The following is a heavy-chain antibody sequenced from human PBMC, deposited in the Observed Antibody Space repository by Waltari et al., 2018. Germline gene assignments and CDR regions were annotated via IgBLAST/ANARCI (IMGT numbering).Heavy chain of an antibody. J-gene: IGHJ3*02. Sequence: QLQLQESGPGLVKPSETLSLSCSVPGGSISSSNYYWGWMRQPPGKGLEWNGSSFYSGSTYYNPSLKSRVTISVDTSKNQFSLKLSSVTAGDTAVYYCARIALGGTSTDTFDIWGQGTRVTVSS. CDR3: ARIALGGTSTDTFDI. CDR2: SFYSGST. D-gene: IGHD1-26*01. V-gene: IGHV4-39*01. CDR1: GGSISSSNYY.